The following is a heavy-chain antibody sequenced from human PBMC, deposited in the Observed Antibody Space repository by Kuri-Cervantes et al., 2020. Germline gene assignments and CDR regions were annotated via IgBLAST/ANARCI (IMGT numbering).Heavy chain of an antibody. CDR2: INPNSGGT. CDR3: ARGYYYDNSGYAYYYYGMDV. Sequence: ASVKVSCKASGYTFTGYYMHWVRQAPGQGLEWMGWINPNSGGTNYAQKFQGRVTMTRDTSISTAYMELSRLRSDDTAVYYCARGYYYDNSGYAYYYYGMDVWGQGTTVTVSS. D-gene: IGHD3-22*01. CDR1: GYTFTGYY. J-gene: IGHJ6*02. V-gene: IGHV1-2*02.